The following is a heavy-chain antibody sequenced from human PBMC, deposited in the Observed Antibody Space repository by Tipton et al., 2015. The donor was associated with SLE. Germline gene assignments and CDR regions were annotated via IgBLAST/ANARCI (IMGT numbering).Heavy chain of an antibody. CDR2: INHSGST. V-gene: IGHV4-34*01. J-gene: IGHJ5*02. D-gene: IGHD4/OR15-4a*01. Sequence: TLSLTCAVYGGSFSGYYWSWIRQPPGKVLEWIGEINHSGSTNYNPSLKSRVTISLDTPNKQLSLRVTSVTAADTAVYYCARSTYRGANYLDPWGQGTLVTVSS. CDR1: GGSFSGYY. CDR3: ARSTYRGANYLDP.